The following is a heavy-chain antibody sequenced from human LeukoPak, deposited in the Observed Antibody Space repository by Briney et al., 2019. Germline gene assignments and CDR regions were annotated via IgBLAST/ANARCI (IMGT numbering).Heavy chain of an antibody. D-gene: IGHD2-15*01. Sequence: SQTLSLTCAISGDSVSSNSAAWNWIRQSPSRGLEWLGRTYYRSKWYNDYAVSVKSRITINPDTSNNQFSLQLSSVTPEDTAVYYCARDIVVVVAATFNYYGMDVWGQGTTVTVSS. V-gene: IGHV6-1*01. CDR2: TYYRSKWYN. CDR3: ARDIVVVVAATFNYYGMDV. CDR1: GDSVSSNSAA. J-gene: IGHJ6*02.